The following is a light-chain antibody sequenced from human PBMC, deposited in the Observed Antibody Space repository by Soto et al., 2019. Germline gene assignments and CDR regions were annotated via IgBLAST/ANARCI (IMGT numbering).Light chain of an antibody. CDR3: QQYNNWPPIT. Sequence: EIVLTQSPGTLSLSPGERATLSCRASQSVSSSLAWYQQKPGQAPRLLIYAASTRATGVPARFSGSGSGTEFTLTISSLQSEDFAVYYCQQYNNWPPITFGQGTRLEIK. CDR2: AAS. V-gene: IGKV3D-15*01. CDR1: QSVSSS. J-gene: IGKJ5*01.